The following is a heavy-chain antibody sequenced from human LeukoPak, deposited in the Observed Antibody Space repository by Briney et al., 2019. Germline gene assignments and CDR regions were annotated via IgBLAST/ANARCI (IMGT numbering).Heavy chain of an antibody. V-gene: IGHV3-64D*06. Sequence: GGSLRLSCSASGFAFSSYAMHWVRQAPGKGLEYVSAISSNGGSTYYADSVKGRFTISRDNSKHTLYLQMSSLRAEDTAVYYCVGTAMVKGFFDYWGQGTLVTVSS. CDR3: VGTAMVKGFFDY. CDR1: GFAFSSYA. D-gene: IGHD5-18*01. J-gene: IGHJ4*02. CDR2: ISSNGGST.